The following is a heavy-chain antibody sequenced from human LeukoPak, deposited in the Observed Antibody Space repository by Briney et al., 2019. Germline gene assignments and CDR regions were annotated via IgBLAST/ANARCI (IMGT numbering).Heavy chain of an antibody. J-gene: IGHJ4*02. Sequence: PSETLSLTCSVSGDSISSSSYYWDWIRQPPGKGLEWIGTISYSGTTYSSPSLKSRVTISVDTSKNQFSLRLSFVTAADTAVYYCARYPTAMVSFDYWGQGTLVTVSS. CDR2: ISYSGTT. CDR1: GDSISSSSYY. V-gene: IGHV4-39*01. D-gene: IGHD5-18*01. CDR3: ARYPTAMVSFDY.